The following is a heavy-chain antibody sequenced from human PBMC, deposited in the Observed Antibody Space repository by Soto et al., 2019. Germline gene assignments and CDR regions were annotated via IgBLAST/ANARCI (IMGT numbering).Heavy chain of an antibody. Sequence: GSLRLSCAPSGFSFSSYSMNFVRPAPGKGLECVSAISGSGGSTYYADSVKGRFTIPRDNCKNTVYLQMNSLRAEDTAVYYCAKDLPRRYCSSTSCLGYNWLDPWGRGNLVTVSS. D-gene: IGHD2-2*01. CDR1: GFSFSSYS. J-gene: IGHJ5*02. CDR3: AKDLPRRYCSSTSCLGYNWLDP. CDR2: ISGSGGST. V-gene: IGHV3-23*01.